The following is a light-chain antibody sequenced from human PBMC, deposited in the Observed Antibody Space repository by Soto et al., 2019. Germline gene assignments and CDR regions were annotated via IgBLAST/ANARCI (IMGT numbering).Light chain of an antibody. J-gene: IGLJ1*01. Sequence: QSALTQPASVSGSPGQSITISCTGTSSDVGSYNLVSWYQQHPGKAPKLMIYGVSKRPSGVSDRFSGSKSGDTASLTISGFQAEDEADYYCCSYAGVNTFYVFGTGTKVTVL. CDR1: SSDVGSYNL. V-gene: IGLV2-23*02. CDR2: GVS. CDR3: CSYAGVNTFYV.